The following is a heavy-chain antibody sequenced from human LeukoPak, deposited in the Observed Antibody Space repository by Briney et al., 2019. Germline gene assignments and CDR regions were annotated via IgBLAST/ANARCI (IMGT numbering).Heavy chain of an antibody. V-gene: IGHV4-59*12. J-gene: IGHJ4*02. Sequence: TSETLSLTCTVSGDSIRSSYWNWIRQAPGKGLKWIGSIHHSGSTNFNPSLESRVTISEDMSRNQFSLNLTSVTAADTAVYFCARDNFHGNGYGLFDSWGQGTLVTVSS. CDR3: ARDNFHGNGYGLFDS. D-gene: IGHD3-10*01. CDR1: GDSIRSSY. CDR2: IHHSGST.